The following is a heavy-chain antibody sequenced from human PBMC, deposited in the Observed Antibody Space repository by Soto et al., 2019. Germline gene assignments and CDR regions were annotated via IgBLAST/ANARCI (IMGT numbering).Heavy chain of an antibody. V-gene: IGHV1-69*01. D-gene: IGHD5-12*01. Sequence: QVQLVQSGAEVKQPGSSVKVSCQASGVTFSSFAISWVRQAPGQGLEWMGGIIPIFRTPNYAQNFQGRVTITADESTSSVYMELSRLRSEDTAVYYCARSTGSGFRPGTHRFNWFDPWGQGTLVTLSS. CDR3: ARSTGSGFRPGTHRFNWFDP. CDR2: IIPIFRTP. J-gene: IGHJ5*02. CDR1: GVTFSSFA.